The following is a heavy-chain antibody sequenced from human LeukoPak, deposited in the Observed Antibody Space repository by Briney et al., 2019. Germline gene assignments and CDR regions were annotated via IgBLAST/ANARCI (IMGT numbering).Heavy chain of an antibody. CDR2: IYYSGST. CDR3: AGTMVRGVIGAFDI. CDR1: GGSISSSSYY. V-gene: IGHV4-39*01. Sequence: SETLSLTCTVSGGSISSSSYYWGWIRQPPGKGLEWIGSIYYSGSTYYNPSPKSRVTISVDTSKNQFSLKLSSVTAADTAVYYCAGTMVRGVIGAFDIWGQGTVVTVSS. D-gene: IGHD3-10*01. J-gene: IGHJ3*02.